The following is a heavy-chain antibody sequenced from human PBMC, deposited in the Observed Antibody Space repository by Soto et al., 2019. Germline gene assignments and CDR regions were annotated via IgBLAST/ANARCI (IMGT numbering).Heavy chain of an antibody. V-gene: IGHV1-3*01. CDR1: GYTFTSYG. J-gene: IGHJ4*02. D-gene: IGHD2-21*02. CDR3: ARTYCGGDCYFDFDY. CDR2: INAGNSNT. Sequence: QVQLVQSGAEVKEPGASVKLSCKASGYTFTSYGLHWVRQAPGQRLEWMGWINAGNSNTKYSQKFQGRVTITRDTSASTAYMELSSLRSEDTAVYYCARTYCGGDCYFDFDYWGQGTLVTVSS.